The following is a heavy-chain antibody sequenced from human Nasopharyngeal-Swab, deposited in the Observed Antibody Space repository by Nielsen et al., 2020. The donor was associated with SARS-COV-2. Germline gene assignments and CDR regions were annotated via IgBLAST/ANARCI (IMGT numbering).Heavy chain of an antibody. CDR2: IIPILGIA. Sequence: SVKVSCKASGGTFISYAISWVRQAPGQGLEWMGGIIPILGIANYAQKFQGRVTITADKSTSTAYMELSSLRSEDTAVYYCASSDYVWGSYRYTGAYFDYWGQGTLVTVSS. J-gene: IGHJ4*02. CDR1: GGTFISYA. D-gene: IGHD3-16*02. CDR3: ASSDYVWGSYRYTGAYFDY. V-gene: IGHV1-69*10.